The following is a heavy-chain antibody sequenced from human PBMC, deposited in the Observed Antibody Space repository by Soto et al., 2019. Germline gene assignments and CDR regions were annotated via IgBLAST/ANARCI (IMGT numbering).Heavy chain of an antibody. Sequence: QVQLQQWGAGLLKASETLSLTGGVSGGSLGDYYWSWLRQSPGKGLGWIGDLSQRGGGIYNPSLKSRVTMSVDTSKNQFSLTLRSVTAADTALYYCARRRSVIVATVYVKGAFDIWGQGPLVTVSS. D-gene: IGHD3-10*02. CDR2: LSQRGGG. J-gene: IGHJ3*02. V-gene: IGHV4-34*02. CDR3: ARRRSVIVATVYVKGAFDI. CDR1: GGSLGDYY.